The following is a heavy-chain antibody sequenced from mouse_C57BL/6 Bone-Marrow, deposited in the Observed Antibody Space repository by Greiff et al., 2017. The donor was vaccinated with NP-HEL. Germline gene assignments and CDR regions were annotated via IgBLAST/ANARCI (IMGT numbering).Heavy chain of an antibody. CDR2: FHPYNDDT. CDR3: ARGGNYWYYFDY. V-gene: IGHV1-47*01. J-gene: IGHJ2*01. Sequence: QVQLQQSGAELVKPGASVKMSCKASGYTFTTYPIEWVKQNHGKSLEWIGNFHPYNDDTEYNEKFKNKATLTVEKSSSTVYLELSRLTSADSSVYYCARGGNYWYYFDYWGQGPTLTVSS. D-gene: IGHD2-1*01. CDR1: GYTFTTYP.